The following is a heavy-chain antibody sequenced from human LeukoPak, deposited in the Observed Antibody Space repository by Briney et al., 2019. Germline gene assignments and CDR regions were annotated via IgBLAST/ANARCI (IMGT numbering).Heavy chain of an antibody. CDR2: ISYDGSNK. V-gene: IGHV3-30-3*01. J-gene: IGHJ4*02. D-gene: IGHD3-3*01. CDR3: ASERVIFGVVIKGDY. Sequence: GGSLRLSCAASGFTFSSYAMHWVRQAPGKGLEWVAVISYDGSNKYYADSVKGRFTISRDNSKNTLYLQMNSLRAEDTAVYYCASERVIFGVVIKGDYWGQGTLVTVSS. CDR1: GFTFSSYA.